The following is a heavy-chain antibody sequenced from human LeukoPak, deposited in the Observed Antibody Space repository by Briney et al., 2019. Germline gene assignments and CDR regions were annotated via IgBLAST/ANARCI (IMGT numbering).Heavy chain of an antibody. V-gene: IGHV3-23*01. CDR3: AKQRGSGYYYSWFGP. CDR2: ISGSGGST. Sequence: GGSLRLSCAASGFTFSSYAMSWVRQAPGKGLAWVSAISGSGGSTYYADSVKGRFTISRDNSKNTLYLQMSSLRVEDTAVYYCAKQRGSGYYYSWFGPWGQGTLVTVSS. J-gene: IGHJ5*02. CDR1: GFTFSSYA. D-gene: IGHD3-22*01.